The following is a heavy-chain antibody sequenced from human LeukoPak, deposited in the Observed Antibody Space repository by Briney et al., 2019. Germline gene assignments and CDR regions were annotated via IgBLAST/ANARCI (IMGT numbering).Heavy chain of an antibody. J-gene: IGHJ4*02. Sequence: SEALSLTCAVYGGSFSGYYWSWIRQPPGKGLEWIGEINHSGSTNYNPSLKSRVTISVDTSKNQFSLKLSSVTAADTAVYYCARHRSYQYYFDYWGQGTLVTVSS. CDR3: ARHRSYQYYFDY. D-gene: IGHD1-26*01. CDR2: INHSGST. V-gene: IGHV4-34*01. CDR1: GGSFSGYY.